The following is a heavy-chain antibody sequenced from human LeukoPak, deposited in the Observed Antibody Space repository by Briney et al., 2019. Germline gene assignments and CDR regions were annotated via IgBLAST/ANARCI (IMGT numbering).Heavy chain of an antibody. CDR2: IYSGGST. CDR1: GFTVSSNY. J-gene: IGHJ4*02. V-gene: IGHV3-53*04. Sequence: PGGSLRLSRAASGFTVSSNYMSWVRQAPGKGLEWVSVIYSGGSTYYTDSVKGRFTISRHNSQNTLYLQMNSLRAEDTAVYYCARHNRDGYNYYFDYWGQGTLVTVSS. CDR3: ARHNRDGYNYYFDY. D-gene: IGHD5-24*01.